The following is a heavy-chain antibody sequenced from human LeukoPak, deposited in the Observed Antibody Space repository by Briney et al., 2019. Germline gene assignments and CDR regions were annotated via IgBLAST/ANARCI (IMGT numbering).Heavy chain of an antibody. CDR3: ARDQYYDVSTYYEIDY. CDR2: IYYSGST. V-gene: IGHV4-59*11. CDR1: GGSISSHY. Sequence: SETLSLTCSVSGGSISSHYWSWIRQPPGKGLEWIGYIYYSGSTNYNPSLKSRVTISVDTSKNQFSLKLSSVTAADTAMYYCARDQYYDVSTYYEIDYWGQGTLVTVSS. D-gene: IGHD3-22*01. J-gene: IGHJ4*02.